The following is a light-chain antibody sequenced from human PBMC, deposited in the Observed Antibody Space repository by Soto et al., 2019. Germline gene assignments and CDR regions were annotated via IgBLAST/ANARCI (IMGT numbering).Light chain of an antibody. CDR2: AAS. V-gene: IGKV1-39*01. CDR1: QSVTTY. J-gene: IGKJ4*01. CDR3: QQSFSDPPLS. Sequence: DIQLTQSPSSPSASVGDRVAITCRASQSVTTYLNWYQQKPGKAPKLLISAASSLRDGVPSRFSGSGAGRDFTLTLNSLHPEDFATYYCQQSFSDPPLSFGGGTRVEVK.